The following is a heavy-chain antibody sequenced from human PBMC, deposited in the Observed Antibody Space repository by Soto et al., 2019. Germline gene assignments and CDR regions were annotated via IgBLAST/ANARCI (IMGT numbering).Heavy chain of an antibody. J-gene: IGHJ4*01. D-gene: IGHD2-8*01. V-gene: IGHV4-34*01. Sequence: SETLSLTCAVYGGSFSGYYWSWIRQPPGKGLEWIGEINHSGSTNYNPSLKSRVTISVDTSKNQFSLELSSVTAADTAVYYCASGAELMVYDVLDYRGQRTLVTVSS. CDR2: INHSGST. CDR1: GGSFSGYY. CDR3: ASGAELMVYDVLDY.